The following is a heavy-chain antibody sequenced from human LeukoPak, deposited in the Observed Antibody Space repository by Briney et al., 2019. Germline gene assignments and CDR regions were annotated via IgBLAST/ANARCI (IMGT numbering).Heavy chain of an antibody. CDR1: GGTFSSYA. CDR2: IIPILGIA. D-gene: IGHD3-10*01. Sequence: SVKVSCKASGGTFSSYAISWVRQAPGQGLEWMGRIIPILGIANYAQKFQGRVTITADKSTSTAYMELSSLRSEDTAVYYCARADGSGSYRYYGMDVWGQGTTVTVSS. V-gene: IGHV1-69*04. J-gene: IGHJ6*02. CDR3: ARADGSGSYRYYGMDV.